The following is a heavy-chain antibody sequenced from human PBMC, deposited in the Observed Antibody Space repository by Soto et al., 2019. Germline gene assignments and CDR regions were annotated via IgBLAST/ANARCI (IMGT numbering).Heavy chain of an antibody. CDR3: ARFYYDSSGYLPSPYYYYYGMDV. V-gene: IGHV3-7*04. Sequence: PGGPLSFPCAASGLTFSSYWMTWVRQAPGKGLEGVANIKQDGSEKYYVDSVKGRFTISRDNAKNSLYLQMNSLRAEDTAVYYCARFYYDSSGYLPSPYYYYYGMDVWGQGTTGTVSS. D-gene: IGHD3-22*01. CDR1: GLTFSSYW. J-gene: IGHJ6*02. CDR2: IKQDGSEK.